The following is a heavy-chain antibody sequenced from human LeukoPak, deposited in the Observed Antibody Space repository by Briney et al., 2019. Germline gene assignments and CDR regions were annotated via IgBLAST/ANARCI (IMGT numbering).Heavy chain of an antibody. J-gene: IGHJ4*02. D-gene: IGHD6-13*01. CDR3: ARIGYSSSSTDY. V-gene: IGHV3-7*01. Sequence: GASLRLSCAVSGFTFSNYWMSWVCQAPGKGLEWVANINQDGSVKYYVDSMKGRFTISRDNAKKSVYLQMDSLRAEDTAVYYCARIGYSSSSTDYWGQGTLVIVTS. CDR1: GFTFSNYW. CDR2: INQDGSVK.